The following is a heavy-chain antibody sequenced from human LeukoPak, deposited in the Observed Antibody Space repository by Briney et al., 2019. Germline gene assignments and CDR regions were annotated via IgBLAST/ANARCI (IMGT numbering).Heavy chain of an antibody. Sequence: QPGGSLRLSCAASGFTFSCYAMSWVRQAPGKGLEWVSAISGSGGSTYYADSVKGRFTISRDNSKNTLYLQMNSLRAEDTAVYYCAKDGSYGSGSSPPDYFDYWGQGTLVTVSS. J-gene: IGHJ4*02. CDR1: GFTFSCYA. CDR3: AKDGSYGSGSSPPDYFDY. CDR2: ISGSGGST. V-gene: IGHV3-23*01. D-gene: IGHD3-10*01.